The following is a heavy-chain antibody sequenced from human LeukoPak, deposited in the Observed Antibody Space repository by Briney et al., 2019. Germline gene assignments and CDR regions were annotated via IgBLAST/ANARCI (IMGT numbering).Heavy chain of an antibody. D-gene: IGHD6-19*01. V-gene: IGHV4-61*05. Sequence: PSETLSLTCTVSGGSISSSSYYWSWIRQPPGKGLEWIGYIYYSGSTNYNPSLKSRVTISVDTYKHQFSLKRSSVTAADTAVYYCARLSSSGWYYFDYWGQGTLVTVSS. CDR3: ARLSSSGWYYFDY. J-gene: IGHJ4*02. CDR1: GGSISSSSYY. CDR2: IYYSGST.